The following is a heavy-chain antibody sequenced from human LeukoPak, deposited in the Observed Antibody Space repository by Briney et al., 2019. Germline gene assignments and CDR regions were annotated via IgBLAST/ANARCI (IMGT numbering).Heavy chain of an antibody. CDR1: GGSFSGYY. CDR3: ARGLWGTGSYIYYYYYYYMDV. J-gene: IGHJ6*03. Sequence: PSETLSLTCAVYGGSFSGYYWSWIRQPPGKGLEWIGYIYYSGSTNYNPSLKSRVTISVDTSKNQFSLKLSSVTAADTAVYYCARGLWGTGSYIYYYYYYYMDVWGKGTTVTVSS. D-gene: IGHD3-10*01. CDR2: IYYSGST. V-gene: IGHV4-59*01.